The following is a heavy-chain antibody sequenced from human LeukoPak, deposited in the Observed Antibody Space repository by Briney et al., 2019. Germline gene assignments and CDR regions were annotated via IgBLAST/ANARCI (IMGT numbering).Heavy chain of an antibody. V-gene: IGHV5-51*01. CDR3: ARRRRLCSGATCSFDALDI. J-gene: IGHJ3*02. D-gene: IGHD2-15*01. CDR1: GYSITNYW. Sequence: GESLKISCKGSGYSITNYWIGWVRQMPGKGLEWMGIIYPGDSDTRYSPSFQGQVTISADKSISTAYLQWSSLKASDTAVYYCARRRRLCSGATCSFDALDIWGQGTMVTVSS. CDR2: IYPGDSDT.